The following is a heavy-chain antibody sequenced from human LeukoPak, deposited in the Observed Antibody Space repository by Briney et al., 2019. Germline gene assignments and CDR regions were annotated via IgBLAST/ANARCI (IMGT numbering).Heavy chain of an antibody. D-gene: IGHD3-22*01. CDR2: IYYSGST. CDR1: GGSISSGDYY. J-gene: IGHJ4*01. CDR3: ASRLYYDRSGYDY. V-gene: IGHV4-30-4*01. Sequence: SQTLSLTCTVSGGSISSGDYYWSWIRQPPGKGLEWIGYIYYSGSTYYNPSLKSRVTISVDTSKNQFSLKLSSVTAADTAVYYCASRLYYDRSGYDYWGHGTLVTVSS.